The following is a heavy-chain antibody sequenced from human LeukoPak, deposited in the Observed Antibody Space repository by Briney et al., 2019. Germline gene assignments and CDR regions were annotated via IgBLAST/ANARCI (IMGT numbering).Heavy chain of an antibody. J-gene: IGHJ4*02. CDR3: ARQKYGSGSYAFDY. D-gene: IGHD3-10*01. CDR2: IYYSGST. V-gene: IGHV4-30-4*01. Sequence: SETLFLTCTVSGGSISSGDYYWSWIRQPPGKGLEWIGYIYYSGSTYYNPSLKSRVTISVDTSKNQFSLKLSSVTAADTAVYYCARQKYGSGSYAFDYWGQGTLVTVSS. CDR1: GGSISSGDYY.